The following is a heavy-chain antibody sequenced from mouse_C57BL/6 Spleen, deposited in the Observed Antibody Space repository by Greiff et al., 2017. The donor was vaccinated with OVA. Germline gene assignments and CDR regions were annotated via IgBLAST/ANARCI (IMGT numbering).Heavy chain of an antibody. CDR3: TRGTEDYYGSSPLDY. Sequence: EVQVVESGEGLVKPGGSLKLSCAASGFTFSSYAMSWVRQTPEKRLEWVAYISSGGDYIYYADTVKGRFTISRDNARNTLYLQMSSLKSEDTAMYYCTRGTEDYYGSSPLDYWGQGTTLTVSS. V-gene: IGHV5-9-1*02. J-gene: IGHJ2*01. D-gene: IGHD1-1*01. CDR1: GFTFSSYA. CDR2: ISSGGDYI.